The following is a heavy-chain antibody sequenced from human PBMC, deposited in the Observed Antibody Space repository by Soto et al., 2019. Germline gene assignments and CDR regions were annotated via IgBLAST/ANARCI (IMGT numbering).Heavy chain of an antibody. CDR1: GGHISSYY. D-gene: IGHD4-17*01. Sequence: QVQLQESGPGLVKPSETLSLTCTVSGGHISSYYWSWIRQPPGKGLEWIGYIYYSGRTNYNPSLKIRVTISVDTSKNQFALKLSSVTAEDPAVYCWARDRVQATVSLTHYYYIDLWGQGTT. CDR3: ARDRVQATVSLTHYYYIDL. V-gene: IGHV4-59*01. J-gene: IGHJ6*03. CDR2: IYYSGRT.